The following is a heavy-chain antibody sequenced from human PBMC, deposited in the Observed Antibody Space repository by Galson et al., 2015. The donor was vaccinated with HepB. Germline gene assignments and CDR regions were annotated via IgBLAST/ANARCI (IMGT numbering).Heavy chain of an antibody. J-gene: IGHJ6*03. CDR2: ISSNGGST. Sequence: SLRLSCAASGFTFSSYAMHWVRQAPGKGLEYVSAISSNGGSTYYADSVKGRFTISRDNSKNMLYLQMGSLRAEDMAVYYCARVPYPHYYYYMDVWGKGTTVTVSS. CDR1: GFTFSSYA. CDR3: ARVPYPHYYYYMDV. V-gene: IGHV3-64*02.